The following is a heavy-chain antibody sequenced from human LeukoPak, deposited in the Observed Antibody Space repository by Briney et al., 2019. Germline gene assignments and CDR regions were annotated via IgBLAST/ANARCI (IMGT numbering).Heavy chain of an antibody. CDR1: GFSFSSYS. D-gene: IGHD2-8*01. CDR2: ISSDGNYI. V-gene: IGHV3-21*04. Sequence: PGGSLRLSCAASGFSFSSYSMNWVRQAPGKGLEWVSSISSDGNYIYYADSVKGRFTISRDNSVFLQMNSLRAEDTALYYCAQSTSMRYFFDLWGRGTLVTVSS. CDR3: AQSTSMRYFFDL. J-gene: IGHJ2*01.